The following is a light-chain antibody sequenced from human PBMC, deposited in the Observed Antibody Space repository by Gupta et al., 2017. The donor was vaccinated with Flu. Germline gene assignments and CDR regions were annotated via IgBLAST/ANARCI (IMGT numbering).Light chain of an antibody. CDR3: LQYKHWRT. CDR1: GTNSTN. CDR2: GAS. V-gene: IGKV3-15*01. J-gene: IGKJ1*01. Sequence: PALLSVPPGDGVTRSSRARGTNSTNVAWYQHRPSQALRRLNCGASARAAGIPARFSGSGSGADIALTSRSLKSEDFAVYYCLQYKHWRTCGQGTKVEIK.